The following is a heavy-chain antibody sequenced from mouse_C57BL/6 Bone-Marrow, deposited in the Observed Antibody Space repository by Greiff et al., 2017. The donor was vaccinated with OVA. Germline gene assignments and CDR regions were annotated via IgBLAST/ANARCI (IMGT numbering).Heavy chain of an antibody. CDR3: AIHPSTVVATKAMDY. CDR2: IHPSDSDT. V-gene: IGHV1-74*01. D-gene: IGHD1-1*01. Sequence: QVQLQQPGAELVKPGASVKVSCKASGYTFTSYWMHWVKQRPGQGLEWIGRIHPSDSDTNYNQKFKDKATLTVDKSSSTAYMQLSSLTSEDSAVYYCAIHPSTVVATKAMDYWGQGTSVTVSS. CDR1: GYTFTSYW. J-gene: IGHJ4*01.